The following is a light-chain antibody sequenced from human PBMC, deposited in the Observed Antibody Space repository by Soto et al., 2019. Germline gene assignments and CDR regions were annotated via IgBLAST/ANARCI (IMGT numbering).Light chain of an antibody. CDR3: LQKYFYPFT. J-gene: IGKJ3*01. CDR1: QGIRND. CDR2: AAS. Sequence: AIQMTQSPSSLSASLGDRFTSTCLASQGIRNDLDCFQQKTGKAPKLLIYAASNLQSGVPARFSGSGSGPDFTITISTLQPEDFATYYCLQKYFYPFTFGPGTKVDIK. V-gene: IGKV1-6*01.